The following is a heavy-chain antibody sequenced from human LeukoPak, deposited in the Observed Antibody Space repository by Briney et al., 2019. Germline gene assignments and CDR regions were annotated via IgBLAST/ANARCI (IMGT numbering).Heavy chain of an antibody. Sequence: GRSLRLSCAASGFTFSSYGMHWVRQAPGKGLEWVAVISYDGSNKYYADSVKGRFTISRDNSKNTLYLQMNSLRAEDTAVYYCARDQKAMVTGYPLAFYYYYGMDVWGKGTTVTVSS. D-gene: IGHD5-18*01. CDR2: ISYDGSNK. V-gene: IGHV3-30*03. CDR3: ARDQKAMVTGYPLAFYYYYGMDV. CDR1: GFTFSSYG. J-gene: IGHJ6*04.